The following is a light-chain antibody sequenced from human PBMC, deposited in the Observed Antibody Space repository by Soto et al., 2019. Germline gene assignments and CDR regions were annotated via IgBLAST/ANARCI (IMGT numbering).Light chain of an antibody. Sequence: EVVLTQSPGTLSLSPRERATLSCRASQSVSNNYLAWYQHKPGQAPRLLIYGASNRAPDIPDRFSGSGSGPDFTLTISRLEHEDFAVYYCQQYAASPRTFGQGTLVEV. CDR2: GAS. CDR3: QQYAASPRT. J-gene: IGKJ1*01. V-gene: IGKV3-20*01. CDR1: QSVSNNY.